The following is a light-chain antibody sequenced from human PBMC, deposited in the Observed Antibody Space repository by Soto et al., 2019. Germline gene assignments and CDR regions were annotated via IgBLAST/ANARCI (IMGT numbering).Light chain of an antibody. Sequence: QSALTQPRSVSGSPGQSVTISCTGTSSDVGAYNYVSWYQQHPGKAPQVIIYDVTKRPSGVPDRFSGSKSDNTAALTTSALQAEDEADYYCCSYAGSDTLLFGGGTKLTVL. V-gene: IGLV2-11*01. CDR1: SSDVGAYNY. J-gene: IGLJ2*01. CDR3: CSYAGSDTLL. CDR2: DVT.